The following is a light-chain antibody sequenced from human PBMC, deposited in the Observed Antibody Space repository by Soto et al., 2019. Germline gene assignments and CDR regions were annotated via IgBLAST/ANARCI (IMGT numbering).Light chain of an antibody. Sequence: MTESVCPLSASVGDRVTILCRASQSISTWLAWYQQKPGKAPKLLIYKAASVESGVPSRFSGSGSGTEFTLTISSLQPDDLATYYCQQRNSYPITFGQGTRLEIK. CDR3: QQRNSYPIT. V-gene: IGKV1-5*03. CDR1: QSISTW. CDR2: KAA. J-gene: IGKJ5*01.